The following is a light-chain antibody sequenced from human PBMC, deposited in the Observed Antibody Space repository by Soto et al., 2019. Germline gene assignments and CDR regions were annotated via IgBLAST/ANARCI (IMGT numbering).Light chain of an antibody. V-gene: IGLV1-40*01. Sequence: QSVLTQPPSVSGAPGQRVTISCTGSSSNIGSYSDVHWYQQLTGAAPKLLIFGNSKRPSGVSDRFSGSKSGTSASLAITGLLAEDEAEYYCQSYDNRLSGFYVFGTGTKVTVL. CDR3: QSYDNRLSGFYV. J-gene: IGLJ1*01. CDR2: GNS. CDR1: SSNIGSYSD.